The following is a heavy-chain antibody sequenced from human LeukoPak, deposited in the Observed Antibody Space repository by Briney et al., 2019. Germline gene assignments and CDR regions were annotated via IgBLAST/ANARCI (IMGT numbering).Heavy chain of an antibody. J-gene: IGHJ4*02. CDR1: GGSISSYY. V-gene: IGHV4-4*09. D-gene: IGHD3-3*01. CDR3: ARCVWSGCNVFDY. CDR2: IYTSGST. Sequence: SETLSLTCTVSGGSISSYYWSWIRQPPGKGLEWIGYIYTSGSTNYNPSLQSRVTISVDTSNNQFSLKLSSVTAADTAVYYCARCVWSGCNVFDYWGQGPLITVSS.